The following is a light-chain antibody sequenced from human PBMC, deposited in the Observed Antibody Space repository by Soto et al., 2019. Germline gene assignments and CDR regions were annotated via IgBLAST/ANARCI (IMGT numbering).Light chain of an antibody. CDR3: QQSYSTPRP. J-gene: IGKJ4*01. CDR1: QSISSY. V-gene: IGKV1-39*01. CDR2: AAS. Sequence: DIQMTQSPSSLSASVGDRVAITCRASQSISSYLNWYQQKPGKAPKLLIYAASSLQSGVPSRFSGSGSGTDFTLTISSLQPEDFATCYCQQSYSTPRPFGGGTKVEIK.